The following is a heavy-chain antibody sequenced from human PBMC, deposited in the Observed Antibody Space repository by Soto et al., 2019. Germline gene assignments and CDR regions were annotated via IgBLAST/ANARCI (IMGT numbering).Heavy chain of an antibody. Sequence: QVQLQESGPGLVKPSQTLSLTCTVSGGSISSGCYYWSWIRQHPGKGLEWIGYSYYSGSTYYNPSLKSRVTIAVEPSNNQFSLKLSSVTAADTAVYYCARDRGSSWPNSSGRWFDPWGQGTLVTVSS. CDR3: ARDRGSSWPNSSGRWFDP. D-gene: IGHD6-13*01. J-gene: IGHJ5*02. CDR1: GGSISSGCYY. CDR2: SYYSGST. V-gene: IGHV4-31*03.